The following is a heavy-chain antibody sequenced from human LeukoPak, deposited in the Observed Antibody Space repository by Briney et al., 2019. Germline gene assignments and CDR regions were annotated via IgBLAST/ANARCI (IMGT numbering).Heavy chain of an antibody. J-gene: IGHJ4*02. V-gene: IGHV3-30*04. CDR2: ISYDGSNK. CDR3: ARDLFCGGDCYSGY. D-gene: IGHD2-21*02. Sequence: GGSLRLSCAASGFTFSSYGMHWVRQAPGKGLEWVAVISYDGSNKYYADSVKGRFTISRDNSKNTLYPQMNSLRAEDTAVYYCARDLFCGGDCYSGYWGQGTLVTVSS. CDR1: GFTFSSYG.